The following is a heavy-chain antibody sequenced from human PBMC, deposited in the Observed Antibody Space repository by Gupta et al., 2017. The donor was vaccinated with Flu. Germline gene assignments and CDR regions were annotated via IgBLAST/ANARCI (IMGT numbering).Heavy chain of an antibody. CDR3: ARGPGGSTFDY. Sequence: TVSRGSIGTYFWSWIRQSPGKGLEWIGYIYYSGSTNYTPSLKRRVTMSLDTSKNQFSLKMSSVTAADTAVYYCARGPGGSTFDYLGQGSLV. V-gene: IGHV4-59*01. CDR2: IYYSGST. CDR1: RGSIGTYF. J-gene: IGHJ4*02. D-gene: IGHD3-16*01.